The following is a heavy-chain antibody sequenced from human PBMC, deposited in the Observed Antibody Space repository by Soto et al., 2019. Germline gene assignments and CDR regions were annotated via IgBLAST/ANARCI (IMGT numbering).Heavy chain of an antibody. CDR1: GGSISSGDYY. CDR3: ASRDGPNGIFRLWGAFDI. Sequence: PSETLSLTCTVSGGSISSGDYYWSWIRQPPGKGLEWIGYIYYSGSTYYNPSLKSRVTISVDTSKNQFSLKLSSVTAADTAVYYCASRDGPNGIFRLWGAFDIWGQGTMVTVSS. J-gene: IGHJ3*02. V-gene: IGHV4-30-4*01. D-gene: IGHD2-8*01. CDR2: IYYSGST.